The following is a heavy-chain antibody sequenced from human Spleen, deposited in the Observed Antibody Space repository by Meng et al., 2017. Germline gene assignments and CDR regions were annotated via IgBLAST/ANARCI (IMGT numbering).Heavy chain of an antibody. CDR3: ARRYYDILTGFWYYFDF. V-gene: IGHV5-51*01. CDR2: IYPGDSDT. J-gene: IGHJ4*02. Sequence: GESLKISCQGSGYSFTKYWIGWARQMPGKGLEWMGIIYPGDSDTRYSPSFQGQVTISADKSINTAYLQWSSLKASDTAMYYCARRYYDILTGFWYYFDFWGQGTLVTVSS. CDR1: GYSFTKYW. D-gene: IGHD3-9*01.